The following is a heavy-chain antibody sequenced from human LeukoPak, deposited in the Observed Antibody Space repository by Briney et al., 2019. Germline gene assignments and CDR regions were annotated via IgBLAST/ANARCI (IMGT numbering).Heavy chain of an antibody. CDR2: IYHSGST. CDR3: ARVLPSYGGNSIDAFDI. V-gene: IGHV4-4*02. Sequence: PSETLSLTCAVSGGSISSSNWWSWVRQPPGKGLEWIGEIYHSGSTYYNPSLKSRVTISADTSKNQFSLKLSSVTAADTAVYYCARVLPSYGGNSIDAFDIWGQGTMVTVSS. J-gene: IGHJ3*02. D-gene: IGHD4-23*01. CDR1: GGSISSSNW.